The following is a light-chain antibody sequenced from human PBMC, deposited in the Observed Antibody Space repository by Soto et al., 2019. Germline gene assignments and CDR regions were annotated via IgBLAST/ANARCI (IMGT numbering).Light chain of an antibody. J-gene: IGKJ1*01. V-gene: IGKV1-5*03. CDR2: KAS. CDR3: QHYNSYSEA. CDR1: QGISTY. Sequence: DIQMTQSPSSLSESAGDRVTITFRASQGISTYLNWYQQKPGKAPKLLIYKASTLKSGVPSRFSGSGSGTEFTLTISSLQPDDFATYYCQHYNSYSEAFGQGTKVDIK.